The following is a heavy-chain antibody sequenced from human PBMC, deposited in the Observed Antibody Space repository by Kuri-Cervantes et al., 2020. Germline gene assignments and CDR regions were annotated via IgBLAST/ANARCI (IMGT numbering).Heavy chain of an antibody. CDR1: GYTFTTYE. Sequence: ASVKVSCKTSGYTFTTYEINWVRQATGQGLEWMGWMNPNSANTGYAQKFQGRVTMTRDTSTSTVYMELSSLRSEDTAVYYCARGDGEMATIGVDYWGQGTLVTVSS. D-gene: IGHD5-24*01. J-gene: IGHJ4*02. CDR3: ARGDGEMATIGVDY. CDR2: MNPNSANT. V-gene: IGHV1-8*01.